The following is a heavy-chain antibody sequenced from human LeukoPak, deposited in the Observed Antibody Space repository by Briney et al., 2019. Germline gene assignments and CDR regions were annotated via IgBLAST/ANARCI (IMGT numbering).Heavy chain of an antibody. J-gene: IGHJ6*02. CDR2: ISSNSVTI. CDR3: AKDSSSGYDYFYYHGMDV. V-gene: IGHV3-9*01. Sequence: TGGSLRLSCAASGFTFNAYAMHWVRQAPGKGLEWVSGISSNSVTIGYVDSVKGRFTISRGNARNSLYLQMNSLRAEDTALYYCAKDSSSGYDYFYYHGMDVWGRGTTVTAAS. D-gene: IGHD3-22*01. CDR1: GFTFNAYA.